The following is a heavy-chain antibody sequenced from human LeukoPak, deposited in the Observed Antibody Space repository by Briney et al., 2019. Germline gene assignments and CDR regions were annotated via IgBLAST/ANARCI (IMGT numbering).Heavy chain of an antibody. CDR2: VDPDDDET. V-gene: IGHV1-69-2*01. D-gene: IGHD3-22*01. Sequence: ASVKVSCKGSGYTFNDYYIHWVRQAPGKGPEWMGRVDPDDDETVFARKFQDRVTMTADTSIDTGFMELSSLTSEDTAVYYRAISITMKFSAFDYWGQGTLVTVSS. J-gene: IGHJ4*02. CDR3: AISITMKFSAFDY. CDR1: GYTFNDYY.